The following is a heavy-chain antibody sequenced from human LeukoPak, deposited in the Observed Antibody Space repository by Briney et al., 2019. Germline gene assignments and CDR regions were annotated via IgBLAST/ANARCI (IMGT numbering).Heavy chain of an antibody. CDR2: ISSSSSYI. Sequence: GGSLRLSCAASGFTFSSYSMNWVRQAPGKGLEWVSSISSSSSYIYYADSVKGRFTISRDNAKNSLYLEMNSLRAEDTAVYYCARAPGGYVSPYWGQGTLVTVSS. V-gene: IGHV3-21*01. J-gene: IGHJ4*02. CDR1: GFTFSSYS. CDR3: ARAPGGYVSPY. D-gene: IGHD3-16*01.